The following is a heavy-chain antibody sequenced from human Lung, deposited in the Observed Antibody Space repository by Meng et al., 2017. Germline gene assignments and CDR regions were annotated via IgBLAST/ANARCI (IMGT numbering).Heavy chain of an antibody. V-gene: IGHV4-34*01. D-gene: IGHD4-11*01. CDR3: ARGPTTMAHDFDY. CDR2: INHSGST. J-gene: IGHJ4*02. Sequence: QVLRRRVGAGLLKPSETLSFSCVVPGWSFSHYYWSWIRQPPGKGLEWIGEINHSGSTNYNPSLESRATISVDTSQNNLSLKLSSVTAADSAVYYCARGPTTMAHDFDYWGQGTLVTVSS. CDR1: GWSFSHYY.